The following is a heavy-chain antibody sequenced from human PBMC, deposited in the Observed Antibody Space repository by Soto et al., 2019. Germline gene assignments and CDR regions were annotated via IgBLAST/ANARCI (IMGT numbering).Heavy chain of an antibody. J-gene: IGHJ4*02. V-gene: IGHV3-23*01. CDR1: GFTLSTYA. CDR3: AKARDYYGAAYDY. D-gene: IGHD3-10*01. Sequence: PGGSLRLSCVASGFTLSTYAMSWVRQAPGKGLEWVSGITGSGGSTYHADSVKGRFTISRDNSKNTLYMQMNSLRAEDTAVYHCAKARDYYGAAYDYWGQGVLVTVSS. CDR2: ITGSGGST.